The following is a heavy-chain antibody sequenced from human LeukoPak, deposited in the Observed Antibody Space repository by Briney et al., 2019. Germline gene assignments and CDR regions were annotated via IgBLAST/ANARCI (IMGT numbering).Heavy chain of an antibody. D-gene: IGHD4-17*01. CDR1: GGSFSGYY. V-gene: IGHV4-34*01. CDR3: ATLMTTVTTSGYYFDY. J-gene: IGHJ4*02. CDR2: INHSGST. Sequence: SETLSLTCAVYGGSFSGYYWSWIRQPPGKGLEWIGEINHSGSTNYNPSLKSRVTISVDTSKNQFSLKLSSVTAADTAVCYCATLMTTVTTSGYYFDYWGQGTLVTVSS.